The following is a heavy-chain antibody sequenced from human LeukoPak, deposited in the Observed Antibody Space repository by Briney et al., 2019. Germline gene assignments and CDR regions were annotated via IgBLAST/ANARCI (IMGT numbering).Heavy chain of an antibody. Sequence: RPSETLSLTCAVYGGSFSGYYWSWIRQPPGKGLEWIGEINHSGSTNYNPSLKSRVTISVDTSKNQFSLKLSSVTAADTAVYYCARGSRYSRQIDYWGQGTLVTVSS. CDR2: INHSGST. D-gene: IGHD6-13*01. CDR3: ARGSRYSRQIDY. J-gene: IGHJ4*02. V-gene: IGHV4-34*01. CDR1: GGSFSGYY.